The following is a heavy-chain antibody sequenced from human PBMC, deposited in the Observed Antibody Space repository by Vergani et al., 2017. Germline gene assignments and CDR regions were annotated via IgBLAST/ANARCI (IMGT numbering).Heavy chain of an antibody. V-gene: IGHV3-21*01. D-gene: IGHD1-7*01. CDR1: GFTFSSYS. CDR3: ATETGTTGGFDY. CDR2: ISSSSSYI. J-gene: IGHJ4*02. Sequence: EVQLVESGGALVKPGGSLRLSCAASGFTFSSYSMNWVRQAPGKGLEWVSSISSSSSYIYYADSVKGRFTISRDNAKNSLYLQMNSLRAEDTAVYYCATETGTTGGFDYWGQGTLVTVSS.